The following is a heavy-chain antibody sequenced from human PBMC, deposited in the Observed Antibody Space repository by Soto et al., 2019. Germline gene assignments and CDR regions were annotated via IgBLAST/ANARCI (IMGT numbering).Heavy chain of an antibody. Sequence: GGSLRLSCAAFGFTFTSYGMSWVHQAPGKGLEWVSSISGSGGQTYYADSVKGRFRISGDKSKNTMYLEMNSLRADDTAVYYCARRAATAYFDCWGRGTLVTVSS. CDR3: ARRAATAYFDC. J-gene: IGHJ4*02. CDR2: ISGSGGQT. V-gene: IGHV3-23*01. D-gene: IGHD6-13*01. CDR1: GFTFTSYG.